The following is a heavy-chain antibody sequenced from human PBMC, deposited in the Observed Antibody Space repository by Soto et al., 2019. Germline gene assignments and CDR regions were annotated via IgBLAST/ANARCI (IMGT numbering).Heavy chain of an antibody. CDR1: GFTFSSYG. D-gene: IGHD6-13*01. Sequence: QVQLVESGGGVVQPGRSLRLSCAASGFTFSSYGMHWVRQAPGKGLEWVAVIWYDGSNKYYADSVKGRFTISRDNSKNTLYLQMNSLRAEDTAVYYCARGGAQQLGEAYWGQGTLVTVSS. CDR3: ARGGAQQLGEAY. J-gene: IGHJ4*02. V-gene: IGHV3-33*01. CDR2: IWYDGSNK.